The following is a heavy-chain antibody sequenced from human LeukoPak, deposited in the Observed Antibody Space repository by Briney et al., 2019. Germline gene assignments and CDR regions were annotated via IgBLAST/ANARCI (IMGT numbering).Heavy chain of an antibody. CDR3: ARDAAYSSSWYDFDY. V-gene: IGHV1-2*02. CDR2: INPNSGGT. Sequence: ASVKVSCKASGYTFTGYYMHWVRQAPGQGLEWMGWINPNSGGTNYAQKFQGRVTMTRDTSISTAYMELSRLRSDDTAVYYCARDAAYSSSWYDFDYWGQGALVTVSS. CDR1: GYTFTGYY. D-gene: IGHD6-13*01. J-gene: IGHJ4*02.